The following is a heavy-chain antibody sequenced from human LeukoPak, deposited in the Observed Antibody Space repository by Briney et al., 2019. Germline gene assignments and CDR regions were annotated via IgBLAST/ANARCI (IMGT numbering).Heavy chain of an antibody. J-gene: IGHJ4*02. Sequence: SQTLSLTCTVSGGSISSGGYYWSWVRQPPGKGLEWIGYFYYSGSTNYNPSLKNRVTISVDTSKNQFSLKLSSVAAADTAVYYCAGRGIVKTTDDYWGQGTLVTVSS. V-gene: IGHV4-61*08. D-gene: IGHD1-26*01. CDR2: FYYSGST. CDR1: GGSISSGGYY. CDR3: AGRGIVKTTDDY.